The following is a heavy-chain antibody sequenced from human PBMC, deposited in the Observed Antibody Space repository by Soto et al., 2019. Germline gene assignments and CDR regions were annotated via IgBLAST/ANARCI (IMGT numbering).Heavy chain of an antibody. Sequence: QVQLVESGGGVVQPGRSLRVSCAASGFSFSSYAIHWVRQAPGKGLEWVTLISYNGGVKSYADSVRGRFSISRDNSKSTLYLDMNSLRHEDTAVYYCARITSSGAFDNWGQGTLVTVSS. D-gene: IGHD1-20*01. V-gene: IGHV3-30-3*01. J-gene: IGHJ3*02. CDR3: ARITSSGAFDN. CDR1: GFSFSSYA. CDR2: ISYNGGVK.